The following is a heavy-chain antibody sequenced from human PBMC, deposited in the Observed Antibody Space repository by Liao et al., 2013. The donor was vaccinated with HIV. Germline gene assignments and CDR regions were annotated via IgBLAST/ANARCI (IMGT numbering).Heavy chain of an antibody. CDR2: IYYSGRT. CDR1: GTSISSYF. CDR3: ARGWYFDL. J-gene: IGHJ2*01. Sequence: QVQLQESGPGLVKPSETLSLTCTVSGTSISSYFWSWIRQPPGKGLEWIGYIYYSGRTNYNPSLKSRVTISMDTSKNQFSLKLTSVTAADTAVYYCARGWYFDLWGLAPWSLSPQ. V-gene: IGHV4-59*01.